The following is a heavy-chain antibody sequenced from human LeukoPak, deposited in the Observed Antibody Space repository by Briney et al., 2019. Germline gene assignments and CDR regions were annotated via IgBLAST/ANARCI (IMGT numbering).Heavy chain of an antibody. CDR1: GYTFNTYY. V-gene: IGHV1-46*02. CDR2: INPSGGST. D-gene: IGHD5-12*01. Sequence: ASVKVSCEASGYTFNTYYIHLVRQDPGQGLEWMGIINPSGGSTRYAQKFQGRVTMTRDTSTSTVYMEVSSLRSEDTAVYYCARELGGYDSLWGQGTLVTVSS. CDR3: ARELGGYDSL. J-gene: IGHJ4*02.